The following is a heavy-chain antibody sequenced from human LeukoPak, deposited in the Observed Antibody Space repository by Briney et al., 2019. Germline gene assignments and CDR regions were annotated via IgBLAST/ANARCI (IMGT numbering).Heavy chain of an antibody. D-gene: IGHD3-16*02. J-gene: IGHJ5*02. Sequence: PSETLSLTCAVYGGSFSGYYWSWIRQPPGKGLEWIGEINHSGSTNYNPSLKSRVTISVDTSKNQFSLKLSSVTAADTAVYYCARRFYDYVWGSYRPWGQGTLVTVSS. CDR1: GGSFSGYY. V-gene: IGHV4-34*01. CDR2: INHSGST. CDR3: ARRFYDYVWGSYRP.